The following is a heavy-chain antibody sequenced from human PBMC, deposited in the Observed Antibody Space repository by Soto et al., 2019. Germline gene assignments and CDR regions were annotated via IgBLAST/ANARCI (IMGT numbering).Heavy chain of an antibody. CDR2: IYSSGST. Sequence: SETLSLTCTVSGDFNTNFYWSWIRQSPGKGLEWMGCIYSSGSTRYNPSLKSRITISLDTSKNQFSLKLSSVTAADTAVYYCARQEDYYGSGSSVGTFDYWDQGTLVTVSS. V-gene: IGHV4-59*08. D-gene: IGHD3-10*01. CDR3: ARQEDYYGSGSSVGTFDY. CDR1: GDFNTNFY. J-gene: IGHJ4*02.